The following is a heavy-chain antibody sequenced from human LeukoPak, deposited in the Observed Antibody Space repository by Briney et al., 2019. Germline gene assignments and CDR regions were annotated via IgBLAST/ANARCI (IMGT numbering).Heavy chain of an antibody. CDR1: GGSISSDSHY. D-gene: IGHD6-19*01. CDR2: IHYSGNT. CDR3: ASSPASSGWYGGWFDP. V-gene: IGHV4-39*01. J-gene: IGHJ5*02. Sequence: SETLSLTCTVSGGSISSDSHYWGWIRQIPGKGLEWIGSIHYSGNTYNNPSLKSRVTLSVDTSKSQFSLKLSSVTAADTAVYYCASSPASSGWYGGWFDPWGQGTLVTVSS.